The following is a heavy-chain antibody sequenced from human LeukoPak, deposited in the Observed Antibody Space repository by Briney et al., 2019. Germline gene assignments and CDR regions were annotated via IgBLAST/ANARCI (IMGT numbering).Heavy chain of an antibody. D-gene: IGHD5-18*01. CDR2: INPSGGST. CDR1: GCTFTSYY. J-gene: IGHJ4*02. V-gene: IGHV1-46*01. Sequence: GASGKVSCKASGCTFTSYYMHWVRQAPGQGLEWMGIINPSGGSTSYAQKFQGRVTMTRDMSTSTDYMELSSLRSEDTAVYYCAREYSYGYSGLDYWGQGTLVTVSS. CDR3: AREYSYGYSGLDY.